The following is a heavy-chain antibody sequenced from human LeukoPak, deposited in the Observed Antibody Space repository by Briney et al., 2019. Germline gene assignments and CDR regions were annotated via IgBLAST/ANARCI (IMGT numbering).Heavy chain of an antibody. CDR1: GFTVSSNY. V-gene: IGHV3-53*01. CDR2: IYSGGST. Sequence: PGGSLRLSCAASGFTVSSNYMSWVRQAPGKGLEWVSVIYSGGSTYYADSVKGRFTISRDNSKNTLYLQMNSLRAEDTAVYYCARDRVECSSTSCYVGYYYYYYMHVWGKGTTVTVSS. D-gene: IGHD2-2*01. CDR3: ARDRVECSSTSCYVGYYYYYYMHV. J-gene: IGHJ6*03.